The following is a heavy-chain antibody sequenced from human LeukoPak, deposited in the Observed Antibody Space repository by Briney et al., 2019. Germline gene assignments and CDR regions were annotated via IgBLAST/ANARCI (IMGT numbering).Heavy chain of an antibody. CDR1: GFTFSSYS. CDR2: IRGSGDST. CDR3: AREGEVGGMDV. Sequence: PGGSLRLSCAASGFTFSSYSMNWVRQAPGKGLEWVSAIRGSGDSTFYADSVKGRFTVSRDNAKNSLYLQMNSLRAEDTAVYYCAREGEVGGMDVWGQGTTVTVSS. D-gene: IGHD2-21*01. J-gene: IGHJ6*02. V-gene: IGHV3-23*01.